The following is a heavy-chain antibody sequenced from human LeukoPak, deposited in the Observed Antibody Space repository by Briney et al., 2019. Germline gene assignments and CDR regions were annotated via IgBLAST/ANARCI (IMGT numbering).Heavy chain of an antibody. J-gene: IGHJ4*02. V-gene: IGHV4-39*01. CDR1: GGSISSSSYY. D-gene: IGHD4-23*01. CDR2: IYYSGST. CDR3: ASYDYGGNSGVYFDY. Sequence: SETLSLTCIVSGGSISSSSYYWGWNRQPPGKGLEWIGSIYYSGSTYYNPSLKSRVTISVDTSKNQFSLKLSSVTAADTAVYYCASYDYGGNSGVYFDYWGQGTLVTVSS.